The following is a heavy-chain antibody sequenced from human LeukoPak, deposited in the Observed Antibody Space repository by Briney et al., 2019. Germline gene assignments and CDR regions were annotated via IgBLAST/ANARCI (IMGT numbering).Heavy chain of an antibody. J-gene: IGHJ4*02. V-gene: IGHV3-74*01. D-gene: IGHD4-17*01. CDR1: GFTFRDYW. CDR2: INGDETSR. CDR3: ARAAYDYGENYFDY. Sequence: PGGSLRLSCTASGFTFRDYWMHWIRQTPREGLVWVSRINGDETSRAYADSVEGRFTISRDNAKNTLYLQIDSLRAEDTAVYYCARAAYDYGENYFDYWAREPWSPSPQ.